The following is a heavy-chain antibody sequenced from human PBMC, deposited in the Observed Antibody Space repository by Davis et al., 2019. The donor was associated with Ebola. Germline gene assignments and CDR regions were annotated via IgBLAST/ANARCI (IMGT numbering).Heavy chain of an antibody. V-gene: IGHV1-18*04. D-gene: IGHD5-18*01. CDR3: ARDLSPIQLWGAGDY. Sequence: ASVKVSCKTSGYTFTGYYMHWVRQAPGQGLERMGRINPYNGNTNYAQKLQGRVTMTTNTSTSTAYMELRSLRSDDTAVYYCARDLSPIQLWGAGDYWGQGTLVTVSS. CDR2: INPYNGNT. J-gene: IGHJ4*02. CDR1: GYTFTGYY.